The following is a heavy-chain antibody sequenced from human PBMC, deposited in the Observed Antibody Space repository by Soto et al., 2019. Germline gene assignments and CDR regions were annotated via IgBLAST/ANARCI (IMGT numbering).Heavy chain of an antibody. J-gene: IGHJ4*02. D-gene: IGHD1-26*01. Sequence: GGSLRLSCAASGFTFSSYAMHWVRQAPGKGLEWVAVISYDGSNKYYADSVKGRFTISRDNSKNTLYLQMNSLRAEDTAVYYCARVRGSYYYFDYWGQGTLVTVSS. CDR2: ISYDGSNK. CDR1: GFTFSSYA. V-gene: IGHV3-30-3*01. CDR3: ARVRGSYYYFDY.